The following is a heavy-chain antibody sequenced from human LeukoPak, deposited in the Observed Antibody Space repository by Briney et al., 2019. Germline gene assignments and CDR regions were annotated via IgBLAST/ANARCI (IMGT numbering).Heavy chain of an antibody. D-gene: IGHD1-26*01. V-gene: IGHV5-51*01. CDR3: ARRVDSYWFFDY. J-gene: IGHJ4*02. CDR1: RYSFTNYW. Sequence: NRGESLKISCKGSRYSFTNYWIGWVRQMPGKGLEWMGIIYPGDSDTRYIPSFQGQVTISADKSINTAYLQWSSLKASDTAMYYCARRVDSYWFFDYWGQGTLVTVFS. CDR2: IYPGDSDT.